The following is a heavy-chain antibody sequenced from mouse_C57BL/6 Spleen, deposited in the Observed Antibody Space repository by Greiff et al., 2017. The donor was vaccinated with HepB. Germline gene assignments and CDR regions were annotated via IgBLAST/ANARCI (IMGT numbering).Heavy chain of an antibody. V-gene: IGHV1-69*01. CDR3: ARLNRLRDLDY. CDR2: IDPSDSYT. Sequence: QVQLQQPGAELVMPGASVKLSCKASGYTFTSYWMHWVKQRPGQGLEWIGEIDPSDSYTNYNQKFKGKSTLTVDKSSSTAYMQLSSLTSEDSAVYYCARLNRLRDLDYWGQGTTLTVSS. J-gene: IGHJ2*01. D-gene: IGHD2-2*01. CDR1: GYTFTSYW.